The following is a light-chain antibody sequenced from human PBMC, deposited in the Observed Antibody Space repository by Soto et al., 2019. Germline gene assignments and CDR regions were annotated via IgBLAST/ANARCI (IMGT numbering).Light chain of an antibody. V-gene: IGKV3-20*01. Sequence: EIVLTQSPGTLSLSPVEIATLSCMASQSVSSSYLAWYQQKPGQAPRLLIYGASSRATGIPDRFSGSGSGTDFTLTTSRLEPEDFAVYYCQQYGSSPLTFGGGTRWIS. CDR1: QSVSSSY. CDR2: GAS. J-gene: IGKJ4*01. CDR3: QQYGSSPLT.